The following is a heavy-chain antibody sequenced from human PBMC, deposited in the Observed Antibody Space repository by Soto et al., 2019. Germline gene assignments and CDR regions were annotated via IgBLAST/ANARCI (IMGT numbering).Heavy chain of an antibody. J-gene: IGHJ4*02. CDR3: ARKQSGTMSES. V-gene: IGHV4-39*01. CDR1: GGSISSGSYS. D-gene: IGHD1-1*01. CDR2: IYYIGNP. Sequence: SETLSLTCSVSGGSISSGSYSWGWIRQPPGKGLEWIGTIYYIGNPYYTPSLKSRLTISVDTSKNQLSLKLSSVTAADTAVYFCARKQSGTMSESWGPGTLVTVSS.